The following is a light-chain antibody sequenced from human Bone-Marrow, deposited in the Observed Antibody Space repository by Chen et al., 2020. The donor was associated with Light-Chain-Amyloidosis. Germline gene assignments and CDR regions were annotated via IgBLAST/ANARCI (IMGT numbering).Light chain of an antibody. Sequence: EVVMTQSQATLSVSPGERATLSCRASQSVGGDVAWYQQKPGQAPRLLIYGVSTRATGIPVRFSGSGSRTEFTLTISSLQSEDFAVYYCQQYNNWPLTFGGGTKVEIK. CDR3: QQYNNWPLT. CDR2: GVS. CDR1: QSVGGD. V-gene: IGKV3-15*01. J-gene: IGKJ4*01.